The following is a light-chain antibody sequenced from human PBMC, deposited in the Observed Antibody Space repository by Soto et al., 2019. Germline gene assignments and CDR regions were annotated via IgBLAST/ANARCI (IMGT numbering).Light chain of an antibody. CDR3: QQSYSTPIT. CDR1: QTISSH. V-gene: IGKV1-39*01. Sequence: DIQMTQSPSSLSASVGDRFTITCRASQTISSHLNWYQQKPGKAPNPLIYAASSLQSGVPSRFSGSRSGTDFTLTINSLQPEDFATYYCQQSYSTPITFGQGTRLEIK. CDR2: AAS. J-gene: IGKJ5*01.